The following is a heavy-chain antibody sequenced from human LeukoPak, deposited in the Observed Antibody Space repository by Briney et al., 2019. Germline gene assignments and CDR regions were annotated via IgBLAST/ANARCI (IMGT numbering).Heavy chain of an antibody. V-gene: IGHV1-18*04. CDR1: GYTFTSYG. J-gene: IGHJ6*04. CDR3: ARDPVLLWFGDTGNYGMDV. Sequence: WASVKVSCKASGYTFTSYGISWVRQAPGQGLEWMGWISAYNGNTNYAQKLQGRVTMTTDTSTSTAYMELRSLRSDDTAVYYCARDPVLLWFGDTGNYGMDVWGKGTRSPSPQ. D-gene: IGHD3-10*01. CDR2: ISAYNGNT.